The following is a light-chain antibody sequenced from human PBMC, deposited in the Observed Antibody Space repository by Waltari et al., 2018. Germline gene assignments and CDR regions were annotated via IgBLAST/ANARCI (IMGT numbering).Light chain of an antibody. V-gene: IGLV1-40*01. CDR3: QAYDRSLSGSV. CDR2: GNS. J-gene: IGLJ2*01. CDR1: SSNTGAGYD. Sequence: QSVLTQPPSVSGAPGQRVTISCTGSSSNTGAGYDVNWYQQLPGTAPNLLIYGNSNRLSGVPDRFSGSKSGASASLAISGLQAEDEAEYYCQAYDRSLSGSVFGGGTKLTVL.